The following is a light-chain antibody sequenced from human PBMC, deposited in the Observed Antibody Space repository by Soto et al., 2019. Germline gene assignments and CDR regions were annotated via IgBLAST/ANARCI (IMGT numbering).Light chain of an antibody. CDR2: WAS. J-gene: IGKJ4*01. V-gene: IGKV4-1*01. Sequence: DIVITRSPNSLSVSLWERASINCKASESLLFSSNNKNYLAWYQQKGGQPPKLLIYWASTRESGVPDRFRGSGSGTDFTLTITSLQAEDVAVYYCQQYYSPPLSFGGGTKVDI. CDR3: QQYYSPPLS. CDR1: ESLLFSSNNKNY.